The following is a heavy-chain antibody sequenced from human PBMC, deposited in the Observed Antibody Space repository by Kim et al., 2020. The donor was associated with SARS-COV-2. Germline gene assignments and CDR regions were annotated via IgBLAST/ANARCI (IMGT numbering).Heavy chain of an antibody. Sequence: SLKSRVTISVDTSKNQFSLKLSSVTAADTAVYYCAREENYYDSSGYYPHYWGQGTLVTVSS. CDR3: AREENYYDSSGYYPHY. V-gene: IGHV4-34*01. D-gene: IGHD3-22*01. J-gene: IGHJ4*02.